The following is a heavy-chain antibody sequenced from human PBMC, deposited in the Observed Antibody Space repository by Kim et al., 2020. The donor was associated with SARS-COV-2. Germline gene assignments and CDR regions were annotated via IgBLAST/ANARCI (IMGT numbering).Heavy chain of an antibody. D-gene: IGHD3-22*01. CDR2: IRSKAYGGTT. CDR1: GFTFGDYA. Sequence: GGSLRLSCTASGFTFGDYAMSWVRQAPGKGLEWVGFIRSKAYGGTTEYAASVKGRFTISRDDSKSIAYLQMNSLKTEDTAVYYCTRDRLLGSPVWGQGTTVTVSS. CDR3: TRDRLLGSPV. J-gene: IGHJ6*02. V-gene: IGHV3-49*04.